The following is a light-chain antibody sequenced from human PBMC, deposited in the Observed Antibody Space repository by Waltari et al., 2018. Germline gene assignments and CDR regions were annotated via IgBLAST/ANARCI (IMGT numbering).Light chain of an antibody. CDR3: QQYGRSPRT. CDR1: QSVSNNY. Sequence: EIVLPQSPDTLSLSPGERATLYCRAGQSVSNNYLAWYQHKPGQAPRLLIYGASTRATGIPGRFTGSGSGTEFTLTITRLEAEDFAVYFCQQYGRSPRTFGQGTKLEIK. J-gene: IGKJ2*01. V-gene: IGKV3-20*01. CDR2: GAS.